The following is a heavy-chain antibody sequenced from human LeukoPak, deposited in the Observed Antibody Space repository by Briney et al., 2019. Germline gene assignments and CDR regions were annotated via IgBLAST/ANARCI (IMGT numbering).Heavy chain of an antibody. CDR1: GGTFSSYA. J-gene: IGHJ4*02. D-gene: IGHD2-15*01. V-gene: IGHV1-69*13. CDR3: ARVRPFSGGSCCDY. CDR2: IIPIFGTA. Sequence: ASVKVSCKASGGTFSSYAISWVRQAPGQGLEWMGGIIPIFGTANYAQKFQGRVTITADESTSTAYMELSSLRSEDTAVYYCARVRPFSGGSCCDYWGQGTLVTVSS.